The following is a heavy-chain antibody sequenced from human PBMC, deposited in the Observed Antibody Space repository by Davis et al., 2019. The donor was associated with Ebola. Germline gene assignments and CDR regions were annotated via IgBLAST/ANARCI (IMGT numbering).Heavy chain of an antibody. V-gene: IGHV3-7*01. D-gene: IGHD2-8*01. J-gene: IGHJ6*04. CDR3: ARDGCTSAACYYYYGMDV. Sequence: GESLKISCAASGFTFSSYWMSWVRQAPGKGLEWVANIKQAGSEKYFVDSVKGRFTISRDKAKNSLYLQMNSLRAEDTAVYYCARDGCTSAACYYYYGMDVWGKGTTVTVSS. CDR2: IKQAGSEK. CDR1: GFTFSSYW.